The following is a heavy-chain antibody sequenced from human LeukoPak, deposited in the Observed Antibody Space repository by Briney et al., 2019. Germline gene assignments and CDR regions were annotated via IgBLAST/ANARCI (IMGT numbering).Heavy chain of an antibody. CDR2: IYRDGST. CDR1: GFTVSSSY. Sequence: GGSLRLSCAASGFTVSSSYMSWVRHAPGRGLECVSDIYRDGSTYYADSVKGRFTISRDNSRNTVYLQMNSLSAEDTAVYYCAKAYSSGWSPFDYWGQGTLVTVSS. V-gene: IGHV3-53*01. CDR3: AKAYSSGWSPFDY. J-gene: IGHJ4*02. D-gene: IGHD6-19*01.